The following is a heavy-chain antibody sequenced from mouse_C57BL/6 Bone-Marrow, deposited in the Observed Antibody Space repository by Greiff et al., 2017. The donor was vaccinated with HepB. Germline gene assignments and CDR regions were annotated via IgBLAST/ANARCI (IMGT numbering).Heavy chain of an antibody. CDR2: IDPSDSYT. D-gene: IGHD1-1*01. CDR1: GYTFTSYW. Sequence: QVQLKQPGAELVKPGASVKLSCKASGYTFTSYWMQWVKQRPGQGLEWIGEIDPSDSYTNYNQKFKGKATLTVDTSSSTAYMQLSSLTSEDSAVYYCARYYYGSSYGFAYWGQGTLVTVSA. V-gene: IGHV1-50*01. CDR3: ARYYYGSSYGFAY. J-gene: IGHJ3*01.